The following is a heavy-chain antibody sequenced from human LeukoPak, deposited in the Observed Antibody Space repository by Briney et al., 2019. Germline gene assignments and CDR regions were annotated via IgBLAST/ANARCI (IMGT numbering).Heavy chain of an antibody. D-gene: IGHD5-24*01. J-gene: IGHJ6*03. CDR3: AISTWLQLRYYYYMDV. CDR1: GGTFSSYA. Sequence: GASVKVSCKASGGTFSSYAISWVRQAPGQGLEWMGGIIPIFGTANYAQKFQGRVTITADESTSTAYMELSSLRSEDTAVYYCAISTWLQLRYYYYMDVWGKGPTVTVSS. CDR2: IIPIFGTA. V-gene: IGHV1-69*13.